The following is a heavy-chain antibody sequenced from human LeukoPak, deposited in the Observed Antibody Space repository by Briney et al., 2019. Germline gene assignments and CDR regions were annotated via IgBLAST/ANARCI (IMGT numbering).Heavy chain of an antibody. CDR3: ARVRSVGGNPHAFNI. CDR2: IKQDGNEK. CDR1: GFTFSSYS. Sequence: GGSLRLSCAASGFTFSSYSMNWVRQAPGKGLEWVANIKQDGNEKYYVDSVKGRFTISRDNAKNSLYLQMNSLRVEDTALYYCARVRSVGGNPHAFNIWGQGTMVTVSS. V-gene: IGHV3-7*01. D-gene: IGHD4-23*01. J-gene: IGHJ3*02.